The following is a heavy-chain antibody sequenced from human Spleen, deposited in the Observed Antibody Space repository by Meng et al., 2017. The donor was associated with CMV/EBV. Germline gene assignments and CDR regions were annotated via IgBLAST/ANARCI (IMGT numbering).Heavy chain of an antibody. Sequence: GGSLRLSCAASGFSVGSSYMNWVRQAPGKGLEWVSVIFTGGSTYYADSVKGRFTISRDNSKNTVYLQMNSLRAEDTAMYYCAGYPQTYPYSNSSWGQGTLVTVSS. CDR1: GFSVGSSY. CDR2: IFTGGST. D-gene: IGHD6-13*01. CDR3: AGYPQTYPYSNSS. J-gene: IGHJ4*02. V-gene: IGHV3-53*01.